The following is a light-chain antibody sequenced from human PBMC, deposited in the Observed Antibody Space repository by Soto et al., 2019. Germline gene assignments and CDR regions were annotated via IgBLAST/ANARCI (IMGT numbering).Light chain of an antibody. J-gene: IGKJ4*01. CDR1: QSVGSN. CDR2: GAS. V-gene: IGKV3-15*01. Sequence: EIVMTQSPATLSVSPGERVTLSCRARQSVGSNLAWYQQKPGQAPRLLIYGASTRATGIPDRFSGSGSGTDFTLTISSLEPEDFAVYYCQQRSDWPLTFGGGTKVDIK. CDR3: QQRSDWPLT.